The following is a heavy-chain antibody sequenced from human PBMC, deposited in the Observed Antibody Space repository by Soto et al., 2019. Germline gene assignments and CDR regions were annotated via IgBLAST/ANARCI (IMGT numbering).Heavy chain of an antibody. J-gene: IGHJ4*02. CDR3: AREGPSGSYYFDY. CDR1: GYTLTGYY. D-gene: IGHD1-26*01. Sequence: GASVKVSCKASGYTLTGYYMHWVRQAPGQGLEWMGWINPNSGGTNYAQKFQGWVTMTRDTSISTAYMELSRLRSDDTAVYYCAREGPSGSYYFDYWGQGTLVTVSS. CDR2: INPNSGGT. V-gene: IGHV1-2*04.